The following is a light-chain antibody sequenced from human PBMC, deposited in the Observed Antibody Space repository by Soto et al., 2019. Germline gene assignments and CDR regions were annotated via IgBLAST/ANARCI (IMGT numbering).Light chain of an antibody. CDR2: GAS. J-gene: IGKJ1*01. V-gene: IGKV1-6*01. Sequence: AIQMTHSPSSLSASVGERVSITCRASQGIRSELGWYQQKPGKAPKLLIYGASSLQSGVPSRFSGSGSGTDFTLTISSLQPEDFATYYCLQYNSYSRTFGQGTKVDI. CDR1: QGIRSE. CDR3: LQYNSYSRT.